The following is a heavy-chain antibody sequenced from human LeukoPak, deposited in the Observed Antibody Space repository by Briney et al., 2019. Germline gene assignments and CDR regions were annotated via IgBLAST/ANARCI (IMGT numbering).Heavy chain of an antibody. V-gene: IGHV1-2*04. CDR1: GYTFTGYY. D-gene: IGHD1-1*01. J-gene: IGHJ3*02. CDR2: INPNSGGT. CDR3: ARAVMRRWNDRGYDAFDI. Sequence: GASVKVSCKASGYTFTGYYMHWVRQAPGQGLEWMGWINPNSGGTNYAQKFQGWVTMTRDTSISTAYMELSRLRSDDTAVYYCARAVMRRWNDRGYDAFDIWGQGTMVTVSS.